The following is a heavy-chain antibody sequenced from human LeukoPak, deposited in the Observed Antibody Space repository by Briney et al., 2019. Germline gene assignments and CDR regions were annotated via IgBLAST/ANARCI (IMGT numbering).Heavy chain of an antibody. CDR3: ARGSKYPRGNGRVYYFDY. J-gene: IGHJ4*02. V-gene: IGHV1-8*03. CDR2: MNPNSGNT. D-gene: IGHD2-8*01. CDR1: GYTFTSYD. Sequence: ASVKVSCKASGYTFTSYDINWVRQATGQGLEWMGWMNPNSGNTGYAQKFQGRVTITRNTSISTAYMELSSLRSEDTAVYYCARGSKYPRGNGRVYYFDYWGQGTLVTVSS.